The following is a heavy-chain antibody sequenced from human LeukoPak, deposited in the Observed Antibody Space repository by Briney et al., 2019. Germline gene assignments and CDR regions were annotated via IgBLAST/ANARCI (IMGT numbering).Heavy chain of an antibody. Sequence: GGSLRLSCEASGFTFNNFGMHWVRQAPGKGLEWVAFIGYDESKKYYADSVKGRFTISRDNSKNTLYLQMNSLRAEDTAVYYCAREYSSFSDAFDIWGQGTMVTVSS. V-gene: IGHV3-30*02. D-gene: IGHD6-6*01. CDR1: GFTFNNFG. J-gene: IGHJ3*02. CDR3: AREYSSFSDAFDI. CDR2: IGYDESKK.